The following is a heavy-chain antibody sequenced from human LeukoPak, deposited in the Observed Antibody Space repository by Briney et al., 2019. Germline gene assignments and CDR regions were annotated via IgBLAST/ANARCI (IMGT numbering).Heavy chain of an antibody. CDR1: GGSISSSAYY. D-gene: IGHD4-23*01. V-gene: IGHV4-39*01. Sequence: PSETLSLTCTVSGGSISSSAYYWGWIRQPPGKQLEWIGSIFYSGTAYYNPSFKSRVSISVDTSKNQFSLKLSSVTAADTAVYYCARGWTTVAPDAFDIWGQGTMVTVSS. CDR3: ARGWTTVAPDAFDI. J-gene: IGHJ3*02. CDR2: IFYSGTA.